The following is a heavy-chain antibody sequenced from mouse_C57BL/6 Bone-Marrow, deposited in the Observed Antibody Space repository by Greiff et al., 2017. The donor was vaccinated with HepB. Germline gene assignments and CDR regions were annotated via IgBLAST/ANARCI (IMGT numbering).Heavy chain of an antibody. Sequence: VKLVESGAELVRPGASVTLSCKASGYTFTDYEMHWVKQTPVHGLEWIGAIDPETGGTAYNQKFKGKAILTADKSSSTAYMELRSLTSEDSAVYYCTRGVLRDFDVWGTGTTVTVSS. CDR3: TRGVLRDFDV. CDR2: IDPETGGT. V-gene: IGHV1-15*01. CDR1: GYTFTDYE. J-gene: IGHJ1*03. D-gene: IGHD1-1*01.